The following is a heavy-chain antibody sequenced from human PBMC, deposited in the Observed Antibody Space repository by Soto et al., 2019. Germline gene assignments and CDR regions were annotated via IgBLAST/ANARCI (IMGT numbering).Heavy chain of an antibody. D-gene: IGHD6-13*01. J-gene: IGHJ4*02. Sequence: SETLSLTCTVSGGSISSSSYYWGWIRQPPGKGLEWIGSIYYSGSTYYNPSLKSRVTISVDTSKNQFSLKLSSVTAADTAVYYCANLWGLLSEKNLAAAGYFDYWGQGTLVTVSS. CDR3: ANLWGLLSEKNLAAAGYFDY. V-gene: IGHV4-39*01. CDR1: GGSISSSSYY. CDR2: IYYSGST.